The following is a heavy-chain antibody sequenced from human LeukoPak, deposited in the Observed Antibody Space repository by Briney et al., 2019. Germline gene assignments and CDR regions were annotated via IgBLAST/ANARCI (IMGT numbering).Heavy chain of an antibody. J-gene: IGHJ4*02. Sequence: GGSLRLSCAASGFTFSSYAMSWVRQALGKGLDWVSAITATGGNTYRADSLKGRFTISRDNSKNTLFLQMNSLTVEDTAVYYCAKGSSSSRPYYFDYWGQGTLVTVSS. CDR3: AKGSSSSRPYYFDY. CDR2: ITATGGNT. D-gene: IGHD6-6*01. V-gene: IGHV3-23*01. CDR1: GFTFSSYA.